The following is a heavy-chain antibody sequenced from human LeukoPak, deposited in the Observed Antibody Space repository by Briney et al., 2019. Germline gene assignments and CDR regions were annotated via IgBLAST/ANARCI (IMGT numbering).Heavy chain of an antibody. CDR2: IYTSGST. Sequence: SETLSLTCTVSGGSLSGGSYCGGWIRQPAGKGLEWIGRIYTSGSTNYNPSLKSRVTISVDTSKNQFSLKLSSVTAADTAVYYCASEDYYGTGIDYWGQGTLVTVSS. CDR1: GGSLSGGSYC. CDR3: ASEDYYGTGIDY. J-gene: IGHJ4*02. V-gene: IGHV4-61*02. D-gene: IGHD3-10*01.